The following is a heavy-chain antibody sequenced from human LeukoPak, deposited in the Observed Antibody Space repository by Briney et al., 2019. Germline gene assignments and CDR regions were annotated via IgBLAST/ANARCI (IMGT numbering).Heavy chain of an antibody. D-gene: IGHD2-21*02. CDR2: INPSGGST. V-gene: IGHV1-46*01. CDR3: AREDAEIIVVVTASNAFDI. Sequence: GASVKVSCKASGYTFTSYYMHWVRQAPGQGLEWMGIINPSGGSTSYAQTFQGRVTMTRDTSTSTVYMELSSLRSEDTAVYYCAREDAEIIVVVTASNAFDIWGQGTMVTVPS. CDR1: GYTFTSYY. J-gene: IGHJ3*02.